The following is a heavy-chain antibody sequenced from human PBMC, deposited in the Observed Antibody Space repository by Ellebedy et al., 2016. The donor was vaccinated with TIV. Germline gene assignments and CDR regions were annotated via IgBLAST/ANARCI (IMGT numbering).Heavy chain of an antibody. Sequence: PGGSLRLSCAASGFAFGSYSMNWVRQAPGKGLEWVSFITASSSAIYYADSVKGRFIISRDNAKNSIDLQMNSLTVDDTAVYYCARHRHARVPGIKLDVWGQGTTVIVSS. CDR1: GFAFGSYS. J-gene: IGHJ6*02. CDR3: ARHRHARVPGIKLDV. D-gene: IGHD3-10*01. V-gene: IGHV3-48*04. CDR2: ITASSSAI.